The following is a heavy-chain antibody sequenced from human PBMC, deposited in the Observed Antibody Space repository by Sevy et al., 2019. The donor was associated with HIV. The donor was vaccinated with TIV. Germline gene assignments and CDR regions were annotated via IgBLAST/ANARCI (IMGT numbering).Heavy chain of an antibody. CDR1: GGTFSSYA. J-gene: IGHJ4*02. D-gene: IGHD4-17*01. Sequence: ASVKVSCKASGGTFSSYAISWVRQAPGQGLEWMGRIIPIFGTANYAQKFQGRVTITADESTSTAYMELSSLRSEDTAVYYCARFGNDYGGFDYWGQGTLVTVSS. CDR3: ARFGNDYGGFDY. V-gene: IGHV1-69*13. CDR2: IIPIFGTA.